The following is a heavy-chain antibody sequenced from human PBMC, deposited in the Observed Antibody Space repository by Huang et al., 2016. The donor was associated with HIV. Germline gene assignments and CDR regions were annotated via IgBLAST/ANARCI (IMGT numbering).Heavy chain of an antibody. D-gene: IGHD3-10*01. CDR1: GYTFTTYH. Sequence: QVQLVQSGAEVKKPGASVKIFCKASGYTFTTYHMHWVRQAPGQGREWRGIINPRGASTRYSQTFQGRVTMTSDTSTSTVYMELSSLTPEDTAVYYCARALLLFGLGSPLDFWGQGSLVTVSS. CDR2: INPRGAST. V-gene: IGHV1-46*01. CDR3: ARALLLFGLGSPLDF. J-gene: IGHJ4*02.